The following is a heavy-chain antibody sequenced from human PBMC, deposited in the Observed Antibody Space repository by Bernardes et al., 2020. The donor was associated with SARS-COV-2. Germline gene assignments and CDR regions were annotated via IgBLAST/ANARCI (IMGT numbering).Heavy chain of an antibody. CDR3: AVDVAVEYST. CDR1: GFTFSSYG. Sequence: GSLRLSCAASGFTFSSYGMHLVRQAPGQGLVWVARIYTHGNTLNYADSVKGRFTISRDNFRNTLYLQMSSLRAEDTAVYYCAVDVAVEYSTWGQGTLVTVSS. CDR2: IYTHGNTL. V-gene: IGHV3-74*01. D-gene: IGHD6-6*01. J-gene: IGHJ4*02.